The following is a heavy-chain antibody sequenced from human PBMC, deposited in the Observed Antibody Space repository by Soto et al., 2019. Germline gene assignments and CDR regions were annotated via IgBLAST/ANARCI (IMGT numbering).Heavy chain of an antibody. J-gene: IGHJ4*02. CDR1: GGSFSGYY. D-gene: IGHD6-19*01. CDR3: ARHGYSSGWSPVYYFDY. V-gene: IGHV4-34*01. Sequence: PSETLSLTCAVYGGSFSGYYWIWIRQPPGKGLEWIGKINHSGSTNYNPSLKSRVTISVDTSKNQFSLKLSSVTAADTAVYYCARHGYSSGWSPVYYFDYWGQGTLVTVSS. CDR2: INHSGST.